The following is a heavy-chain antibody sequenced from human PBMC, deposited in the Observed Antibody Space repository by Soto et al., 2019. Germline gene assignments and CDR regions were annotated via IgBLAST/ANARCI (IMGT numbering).Heavy chain of an antibody. CDR2: INADNGHT. CDR3: ATDPHYYDTTGYCLDN. Sequence: QVQLVQSGAEVKKPGASVKVSCKASGYTFTTYAIHWVRQAPGQRPEWMGWINADNGHTRYSQKFQGSVTITRETSATTAYMELSSLRSDDTAVYYCATDPHYYDTTGYCLDNWGQGTLVTVSS. J-gene: IGHJ4*02. CDR1: GYTFTTYA. V-gene: IGHV1-3*01. D-gene: IGHD3-22*01.